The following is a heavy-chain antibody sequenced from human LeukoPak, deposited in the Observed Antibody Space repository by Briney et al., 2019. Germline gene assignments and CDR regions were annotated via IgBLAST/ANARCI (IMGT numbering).Heavy chain of an antibody. CDR3: ARDPTHYGERYYFDY. V-gene: IGHV3-30*04. D-gene: IGHD4-17*01. CDR1: GFTFSSYA. Sequence: GGSLRLSCAASGFTFSSYAMHGVRQAPGKGLEWVAVISYDGSNKYYADSVKGRFTISRGNSKNTLYLQMNSLRAEDTAVYYCARDPTHYGERYYFDYWGQGTLVTVSS. J-gene: IGHJ4*02. CDR2: ISYDGSNK.